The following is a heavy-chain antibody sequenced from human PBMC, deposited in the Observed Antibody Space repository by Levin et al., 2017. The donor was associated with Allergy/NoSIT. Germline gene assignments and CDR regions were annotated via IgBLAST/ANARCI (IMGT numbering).Heavy chain of an antibody. CDR2: IHPGDSDT. D-gene: IGHD2-8*02. CDR3: AKSGCSTGRCSSGGFDP. V-gene: IGHV5-51*01. CDR1: GYSFTSYW. Sequence: GGSLRLSCKGSGYSFTSYWIGWVRQMPGKGLEWMGIIHPGDSDTRYSPSFQGQVTFSVDKSISTAYLQWSSLKTSDTAIYYCAKSGCSTGRCSSGGFDPWGQGTLVTVSS. J-gene: IGHJ5*02.